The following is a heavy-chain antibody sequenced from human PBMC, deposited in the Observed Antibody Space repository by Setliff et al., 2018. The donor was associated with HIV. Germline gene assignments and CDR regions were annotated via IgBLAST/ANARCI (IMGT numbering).Heavy chain of an antibody. CDR1: GGTFSSYA. D-gene: IGHD1-1*01. CDR3: ARGHSGNDY. CDR2: ITPILGIA. J-gene: IGHJ4*02. Sequence: ASVKVSCKASGGTFSSYAISWVRQAPGQGLEWMGGITPILGIANYSQKFQGRVTMTRNTSISTAYMELSSLRSEDTAIYYCARGHSGNDYWGQGTLVTVSS. V-gene: IGHV1-69*10.